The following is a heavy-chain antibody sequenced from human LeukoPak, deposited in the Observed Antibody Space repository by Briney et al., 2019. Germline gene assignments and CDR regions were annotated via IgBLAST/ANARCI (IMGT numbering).Heavy chain of an antibody. CDR2: MNPNSGNT. V-gene: IGHV1-8*01. CDR3: ARGGYYYGSGSYSLPGLRDY. J-gene: IGHJ4*02. D-gene: IGHD3-10*01. CDR1: GYTFTSYD. Sequence: ASVKVSCKASGYTFTSYDIYWVRQATGQGLEWMGWMNPNSGNTGYAQKFQGRVTMTRNTSISTAYMELSSLRSEDTAVYYCARGGYYYGSGSYSLPGLRDYWGQGTLVTVSS.